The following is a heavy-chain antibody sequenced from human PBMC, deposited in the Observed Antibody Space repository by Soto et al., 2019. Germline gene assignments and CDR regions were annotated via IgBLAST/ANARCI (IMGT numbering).Heavy chain of an antibody. CDR3: ARLAGNNYYYYGMDV. CDR1: GYSFTSYW. CDR2: IYPGDSDT. J-gene: IGHJ6*02. Sequence: HGESLKISCKGSGYSFTSYWIGWVRQMPGKGLEWIGIIYPGDSDTRYSPSFQGQVTISADKSISTAYLQWSSLKASDTAMYYCARLAGNNYYYYGMDVGGQGTTVTVSS. V-gene: IGHV5-51*01.